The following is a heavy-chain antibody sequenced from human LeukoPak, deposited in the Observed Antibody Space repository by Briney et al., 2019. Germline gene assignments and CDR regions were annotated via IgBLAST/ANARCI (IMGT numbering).Heavy chain of an antibody. Sequence: GESLKISCKGSGYSFTSYWIGWVRQMPGKGLEWMGIIYPGDSDTRYSPSFQGQVTISADKSISTAYLQWSSLKASDTAMYYCARLRTGGNYYYYYGMDVWGQGTTVTVSS. D-gene: IGHD4-17*01. CDR2: IYPGDSDT. CDR1: GYSFTSYW. CDR3: ARLRTGGNYYYYYGMDV. J-gene: IGHJ6*02. V-gene: IGHV5-51*01.